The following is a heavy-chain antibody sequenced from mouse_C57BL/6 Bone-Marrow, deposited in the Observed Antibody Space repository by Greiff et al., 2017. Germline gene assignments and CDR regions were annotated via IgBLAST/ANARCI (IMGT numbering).Heavy chain of an antibody. V-gene: IGHV1-63*01. CDR3: ARKRKDSNYHYAMDY. D-gene: IGHD2-5*01. Sequence: QVQLKESGAELVRPGTSVKMSCKASGYTFTNYGIGWAQQRPGQGLEWIGAIYPGGGYTNYHEKFKGKATLTTAKSSSTPYMQLSSLTSEDSAIYYCARKRKDSNYHYAMDYWGQGTSVTVSS. CDR2: IYPGGGYT. J-gene: IGHJ4*01. CDR1: GYTFTNYG.